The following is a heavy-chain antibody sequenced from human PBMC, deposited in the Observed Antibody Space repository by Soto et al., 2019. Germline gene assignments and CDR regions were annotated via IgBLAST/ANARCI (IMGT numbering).Heavy chain of an antibody. V-gene: IGHV5-51*01. CDR3: ARSLYRFLSCYSDYYHDGFDV. Sequence: GESLKISCKASGFSFSTYWIPWLRQLPGKGLEWMGIIYPGDSDTRYSPSFQGQVTISVDESIDTAYLQWSSLTASDTAMYFCARSLYRFLSCYSDYYHDGFDVSGQGTAVTVSS. CDR2: IYPGDSDT. D-gene: IGHD3-3*01. CDR1: GFSFSTYW. J-gene: IGHJ6*02.